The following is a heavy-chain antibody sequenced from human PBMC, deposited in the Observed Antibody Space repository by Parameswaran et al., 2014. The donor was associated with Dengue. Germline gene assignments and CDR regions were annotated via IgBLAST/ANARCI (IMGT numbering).Heavy chain of an antibody. V-gene: IGHV2-5*02. CDR3: AHLTQSYSSSWSWSFDY. D-gene: IGHD6-13*01. J-gene: IGHJ4*02. Sequence: WIRQPPGKALEWLALIYWDDDKRYSPSLKSRLIITKDTSKNQVVLTMTNMDPVDTATYYCAHLTQSYSSSWSWSFDYWGQGTLVTVSS. CDR2: IYWDDDK.